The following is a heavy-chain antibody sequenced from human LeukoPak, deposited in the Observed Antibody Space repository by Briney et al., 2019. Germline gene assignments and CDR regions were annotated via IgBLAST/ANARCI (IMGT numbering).Heavy chain of an antibody. Sequence: GRSLRLSCAASGFTFSSYAMHWVRQAPGKGLEWVAVISYDGSNKYYADSVKGRFTISRDNSKNTLYLQMNSLRAEDTAVYYCARDRMGSSGWYHYWGQGTLVTVSS. CDR1: GFTFSSYA. CDR3: ARDRMGSSGWYHY. D-gene: IGHD6-19*01. CDR2: ISYDGSNK. V-gene: IGHV3-30-3*01. J-gene: IGHJ4*02.